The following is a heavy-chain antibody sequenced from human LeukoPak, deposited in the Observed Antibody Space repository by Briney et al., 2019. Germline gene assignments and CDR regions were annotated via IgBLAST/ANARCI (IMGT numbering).Heavy chain of an antibody. CDR3: AKDSALPDIVVVPAAKGFDY. Sequence: PGRSLRLSCAASGFTFSSYGMHWVRQAPGKGLEWGAVIWYDGSNKYYADSVKGRFTISRDNSKNTLYLQMTSLRAEDTAVYYCAKDSALPDIVVVPAAKGFDYWGQGTLVTVSS. CDR2: IWYDGSNK. D-gene: IGHD2-2*01. CDR1: GFTFSSYG. V-gene: IGHV3-33*06. J-gene: IGHJ4*02.